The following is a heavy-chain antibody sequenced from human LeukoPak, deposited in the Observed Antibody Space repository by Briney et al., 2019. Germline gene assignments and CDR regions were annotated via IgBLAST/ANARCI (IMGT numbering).Heavy chain of an antibody. CDR1: GGSFSDYY. D-gene: IGHD3-16*01. Sequence: SETLSLTCAVYGGSFSDYYWSWIRQPPGKGLEWIGEINHSGSTNYNPSLKSRVTISVDTSKNQFSLKLSSVTAADTAVYYCARHYGPWGQGTLVTVSS. V-gene: IGHV4-34*01. J-gene: IGHJ5*02. CDR2: INHSGST. CDR3: ARHYGP.